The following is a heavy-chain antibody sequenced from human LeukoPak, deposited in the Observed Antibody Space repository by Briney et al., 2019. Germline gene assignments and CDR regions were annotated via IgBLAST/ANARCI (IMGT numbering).Heavy chain of an antibody. CDR3: ARSAGALWWFDP. V-gene: IGHV4-61*02. CDR1: GGSVSSGSYY. CDR2: VYTSGST. D-gene: IGHD2-8*02. J-gene: IGHJ5*02. Sequence: SETLSLTCTVSGGSVSSGSYYWSWIRQPAGKGLEWIGRVYTSGSTNYDPSLKSRVTMSVDTSTNQFSLKLGSVTAADTAVYYCARSAGALWWFDPWGQGTLVTVSS.